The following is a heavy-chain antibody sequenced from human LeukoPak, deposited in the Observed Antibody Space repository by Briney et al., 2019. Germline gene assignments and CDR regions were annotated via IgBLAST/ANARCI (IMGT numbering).Heavy chain of an antibody. CDR3: ARDRYCSSTSCCMLASGYFDY. J-gene: IGHJ4*02. D-gene: IGHD2-2*01. CDR2: ISAYNGNT. Sequence: ASVKVSCKASGYTFTSYGISWVRQAPGQGLEWMGWISAYNGNTNYAQKLQGRVTMTTDTSTSTAYMELRSLRSDDTAVYYCARDRYCSSTSCCMLASGYFDYWGQGTLVTVSS. V-gene: IGHV1-18*01. CDR1: GYTFTSYG.